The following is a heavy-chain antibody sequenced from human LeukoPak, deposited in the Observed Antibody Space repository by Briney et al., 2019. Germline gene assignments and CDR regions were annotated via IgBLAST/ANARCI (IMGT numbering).Heavy chain of an antibody. V-gene: IGHV1-46*01. CDR2: INPSGGGT. CDR3: ARDVYGSGRPSGGFDP. D-gene: IGHD3-10*01. CDR1: GYTFTSYY. J-gene: IGHJ5*02. Sequence: ASVKVSCTASGYTFTSYYMHWVRQAPGQGLEWMGIINPSGGGTSSAQKFQGRVTMTSDMSTSTVYMELSSLRCEDTAVYYCARDVYGSGRPSGGFDPWGQGTLVTVP.